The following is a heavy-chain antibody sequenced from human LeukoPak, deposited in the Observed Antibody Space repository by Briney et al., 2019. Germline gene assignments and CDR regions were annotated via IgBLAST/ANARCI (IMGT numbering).Heavy chain of an antibody. CDR3: ARAKPADFDL. V-gene: IGHV3-74*01. CDR2: VNEDGSET. CDR1: GFTFNTYW. Sequence: GSLRLSCVGSGFTFNTYWIHWVRQAPGKGLVWVSRVNEDGSETNYADSVKGRFTLSRDNAKNTVYLQMNNLRAEDTAVYYCARAKPADFDLWGRGTLVTVPS. J-gene: IGHJ2*01.